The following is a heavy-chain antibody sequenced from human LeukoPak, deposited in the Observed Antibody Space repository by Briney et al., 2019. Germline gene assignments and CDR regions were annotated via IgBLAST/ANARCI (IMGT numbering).Heavy chain of an antibody. Sequence: PSETLSLTCSVSGASFTSHYWGWIRQPPGKGPEWVGHLYYSGSTTYNPSLESRVTMSVDTSRKQISLKLNSVAAADTAVYYCARGRGGPYYVEAFDVWGQGTVVTVSS. J-gene: IGHJ3*01. V-gene: IGHV4-59*11. CDR2: LYYSGST. D-gene: IGHD3-16*01. CDR3: ARGRGGPYYVEAFDV. CDR1: GASFTSHY.